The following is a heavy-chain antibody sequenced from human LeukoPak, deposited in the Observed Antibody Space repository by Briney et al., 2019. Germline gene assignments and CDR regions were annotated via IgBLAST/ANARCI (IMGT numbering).Heavy chain of an antibody. CDR1: GYSISSGYY. CDR3: ARADRSYYYYYMDV. CDR2: IYHSGST. Sequence: SETLSLTCTVSGYSISSGYYWGWIRQPPGKGLEWIGSIYHSGSTYYNPSLKSRVTISVDTSKNQFSLKLSSVTAADTAVYYCARADRSYYYYYMDVWGKGTTVTISS. J-gene: IGHJ6*03. V-gene: IGHV4-38-2*02. D-gene: IGHD3-10*01.